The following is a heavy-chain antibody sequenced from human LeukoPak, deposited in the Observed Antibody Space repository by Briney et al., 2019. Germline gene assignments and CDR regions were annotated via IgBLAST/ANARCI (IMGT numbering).Heavy chain of an antibody. CDR2: INPSGSST. D-gene: IGHD1-14*01. CDR3: ARGGNPLYGLEC. Sequence: ASVKVSCKASGYTFTSYYRHWMRQAPGQGLEWMGIINPSGSSTSNLQKFQGSTTMTSDTSTSTVHMELTVLGSDDAAVYYCARGGNPLYGLECWGQGTLVTVSS. V-gene: IGHV1-46*01. CDR1: GYTFTSYY. J-gene: IGHJ4*02.